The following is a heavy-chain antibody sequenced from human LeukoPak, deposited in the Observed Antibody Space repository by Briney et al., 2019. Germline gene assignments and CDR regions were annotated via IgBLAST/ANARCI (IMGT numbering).Heavy chain of an antibody. V-gene: IGHV3-33*01. Sequence: GGSLRLSCAASGFTFSSYGMHWVRQAPGKGLEWVAVIWYDGSNKYYADSVKGRFTISRDNSKNTLYLQMNSLRAEDTAVYYCARASGSGWFPFDYWGQGTLVTVSS. D-gene: IGHD6-19*01. CDR3: ARASGSGWFPFDY. CDR2: IWYDGSNK. J-gene: IGHJ4*02. CDR1: GFTFSSYG.